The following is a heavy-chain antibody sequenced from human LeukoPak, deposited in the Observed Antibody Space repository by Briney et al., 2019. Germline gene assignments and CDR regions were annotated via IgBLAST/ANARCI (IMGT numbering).Heavy chain of an antibody. V-gene: IGHV5-51*01. CDR1: GYSFTSYW. Sequence: GESLKISCKGSGYSFTSYWIGWVRQMPGKGLEWMGIIYPGDSDTRYSPSFQGQVTISAPKTITTAYLQWSSLKASDTAMYYFARNLGRDFWSGYYYYWGQGTLVTVSS. D-gene: IGHD3-3*01. J-gene: IGHJ4*02. CDR2: IYPGDSDT. CDR3: ARNLGRDFWSGYYYY.